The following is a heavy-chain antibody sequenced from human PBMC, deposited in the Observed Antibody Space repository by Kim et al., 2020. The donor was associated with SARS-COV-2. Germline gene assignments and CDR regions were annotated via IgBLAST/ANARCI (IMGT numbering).Heavy chain of an antibody. CDR1: GGSISSSSYY. V-gene: IGHV4-39*01. D-gene: IGHD1-26*01. CDR2: IYYSGST. J-gene: IGHJ4*02. Sequence: SETLSLTCTVSGGSISSSSYYWGWIRQPPGKGLEWIGSIYYSGSTYYNPYLKSRVTISVDTSKNQFSLKLSSVTAADTAVYYCARRYRHPAGLAHIALNYIDYWGQGTLVTVSS. CDR3: ARRYRHPAGLAHIALNYIDY.